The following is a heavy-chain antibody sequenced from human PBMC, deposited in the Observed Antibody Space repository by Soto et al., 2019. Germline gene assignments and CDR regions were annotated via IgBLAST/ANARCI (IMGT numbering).Heavy chain of an antibody. CDR1: GYSLTSYW. Sequence: AESLKISCKASGYSLTSYWNSWVRQMPGKGLEWMGRIDPSDSYTNYSPSFQGHVTISADKSISTAYLQWSSLKASDTAMYYCAISPGGGIDYWGQGTLVTVSS. D-gene: IGHD3-16*01. V-gene: IGHV5-10-1*01. CDR2: IDPSDSYT. J-gene: IGHJ4*02. CDR3: AISPGGGIDY.